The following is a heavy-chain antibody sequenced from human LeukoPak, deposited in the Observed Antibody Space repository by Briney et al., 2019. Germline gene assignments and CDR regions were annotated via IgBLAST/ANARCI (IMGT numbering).Heavy chain of an antibody. D-gene: IGHD3-10*01. CDR3: ARDNYGFDC. CDR2: ICFDGSAK. V-gene: IGHV3-33*01. CDR1: GFTFSNYG. Sequence: GGTLRLSCAASGFTFSNYGIDGARQAPGKGVERGTVICFDGSAKYSADSVAGRFTISRDNSENKVYLQMTGLRVEDTAVYYCARDNYGFDCWGQGTLVTVSS. J-gene: IGHJ4*02.